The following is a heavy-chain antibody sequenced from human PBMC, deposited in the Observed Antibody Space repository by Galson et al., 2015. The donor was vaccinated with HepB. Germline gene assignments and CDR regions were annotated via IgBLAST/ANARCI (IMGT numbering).Heavy chain of an antibody. V-gene: IGHV6-1*01. CDR1: GDSVSSNSAA. Sequence: CAISGDSVSSNSAAWNWIRQSPSRGLEWLGRTYYRSKWYNDYAVSVKSRITINPDTSKNQFSLQLNSVTPEDTAVYYCARRTVLLWFGESDYYYGMDVWGQGTTVTVSS. CDR3: ARRTVLLWFGESDYYYGMDV. CDR2: TYYRSKWYN. J-gene: IGHJ6*02. D-gene: IGHD3-10*01.